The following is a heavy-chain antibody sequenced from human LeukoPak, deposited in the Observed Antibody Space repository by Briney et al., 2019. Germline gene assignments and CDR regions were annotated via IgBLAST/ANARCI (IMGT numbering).Heavy chain of an antibody. V-gene: IGHV4-61*01. CDR1: RGSVRSGSHY. CDR2: IYYTGST. CDR3: ARVYISSWYYFDL. Sequence: SETLSLTCTVSRGSVRSGSHYWSWIRQPPGKGLEWIAYIYYTGSTNYNPSLKSRVTISMDTSHNQFSLNLTSVTAADTAVYYCARVYISSWYYFDLWGQGALVTVSS. D-gene: IGHD6-13*01. J-gene: IGHJ4*02.